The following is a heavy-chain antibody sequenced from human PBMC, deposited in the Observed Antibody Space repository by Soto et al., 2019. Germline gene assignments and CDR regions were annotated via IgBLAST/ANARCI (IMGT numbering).Heavy chain of an antibody. CDR1: GFTLSSYG. D-gene: IGHD6-13*01. CDR3: AQVEAGPGTWSPPNVYDAVDV. V-gene: IGHV3-30*18. J-gene: IGHJ6*02. CDR2: ISQDGSNK. Sequence: QVQLVDSGGGVVQPGRSLRLSCAASGFTLSSYGMHWVRQAPGKWLEWVAVISQDGSNKYYADSVMGRFTISRDISKNTLYPQMNRLIAEDTALYYCAQVEAGPGTWSPPNVYDAVDVCGECTTVTVSS.